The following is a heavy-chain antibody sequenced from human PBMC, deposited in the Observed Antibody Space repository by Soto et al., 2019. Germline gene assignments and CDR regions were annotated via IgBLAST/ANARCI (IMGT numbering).Heavy chain of an antibody. CDR1: GFTFNTYG. CDR3: ARPLVAPVAGPYYYGMDV. D-gene: IGHD6-19*01. Sequence: GGSLRLSWAASGFTFNTYGFNWVRQAPGKGLEWAAVIWYDGNTKYYADSVKGRFTISRDNLKNTLYLQMNSLTAEDTAVYYCARPLVAPVAGPYYYGMDVCGQGTTVTVSS. CDR2: IWYDGNTK. J-gene: IGHJ6*02. V-gene: IGHV3-33*01.